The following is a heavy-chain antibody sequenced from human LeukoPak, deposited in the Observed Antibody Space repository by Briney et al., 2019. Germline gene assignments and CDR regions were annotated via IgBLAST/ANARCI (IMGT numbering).Heavy chain of an antibody. CDR2: IIPIFGTA. V-gene: IGHV1-69*13. D-gene: IGHD3-22*01. J-gene: IGHJ3*02. Sequence: VASVKVSCKASGGTFSSYAISWVRQPPGQGLEWMGGIIPIFGTANYAQKLQGRVTITADESTSTAYMELSSLRSEDTAVYYCARDYYDSSSLRAFDIWGQGTMVTVSS. CDR3: ARDYYDSSSLRAFDI. CDR1: GGTFSSYA.